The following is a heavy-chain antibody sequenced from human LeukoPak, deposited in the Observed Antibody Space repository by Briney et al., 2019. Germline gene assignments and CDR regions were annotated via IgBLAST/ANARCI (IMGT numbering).Heavy chain of an antibody. CDR3: ARDYKGSKFSTIVRATRSYYLDY. J-gene: IGHJ4*02. V-gene: IGHV3-21*01. Sequence: GGSLRLSCAASGFTFSSYSMNWVRQALGKGLEWVASISSSNTYIFYADSVKGRFTISRDNAKNSLYLQMNSLRAEDTAVYYCARDYKGSKFSTIVRATRSYYLDYWGQGTLVTVSS. CDR2: ISSSNTYI. CDR1: GFTFSSYS. D-gene: IGHD3-10*01.